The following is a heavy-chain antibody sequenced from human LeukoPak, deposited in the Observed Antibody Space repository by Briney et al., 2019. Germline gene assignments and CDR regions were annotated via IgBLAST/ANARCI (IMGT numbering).Heavy chain of an antibody. Sequence: GGSLRLSCAASGFTFSGSAMHWVRQASGKGLEWVGRIRSKANSYATAYAASVKGRFTISRDGSKNTAYLQMNSLKTEDTAVYYCTSFYCTGGVCYPPNDAFDIWGQGTMVTVSS. CDR3: TSFYCTGGVCYPPNDAFDI. CDR1: GFTFSGSA. J-gene: IGHJ3*02. CDR2: IRSKANSYAT. V-gene: IGHV3-73*01. D-gene: IGHD2-8*02.